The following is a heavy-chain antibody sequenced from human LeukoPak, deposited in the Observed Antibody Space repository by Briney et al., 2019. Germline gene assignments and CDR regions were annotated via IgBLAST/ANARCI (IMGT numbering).Heavy chain of an antibody. CDR3: ARGQYYDFWSGYYMGYYYYYMDV. D-gene: IGHD3-3*01. J-gene: IGHJ6*03. V-gene: IGHV1-8*01. CDR2: MNPNSGNT. CDR1: GYTFTSYD. Sequence: GASVKVSCKASGYTFTSYDINWVRQATGQGLEWMGWMNPNSGNTGYAQKFQGRVTITRNTSISTAYMELSSLRSEDTAVYYCARGQYYDFWSGYYMGYYYYYMDVWGKGTTVTVSS.